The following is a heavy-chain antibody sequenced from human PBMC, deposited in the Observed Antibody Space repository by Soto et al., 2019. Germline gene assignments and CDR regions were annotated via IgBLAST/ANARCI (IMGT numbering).Heavy chain of an antibody. D-gene: IGHD6-13*01. CDR2: IWYDGSNK. CDR3: ARDRGSRAAAGLPN. Sequence: GGSLRLSCAASGFTFSSYGMHWVRQAPGKGLEWVAVIWYDGSNKYYADSVKGRFTISRDNSKNTLYLQMNSLRAEDTAVYYCARDRGSRAAAGLPNWGQGTLVTVSS. J-gene: IGHJ4*02. CDR1: GFTFSSYG. V-gene: IGHV3-33*01.